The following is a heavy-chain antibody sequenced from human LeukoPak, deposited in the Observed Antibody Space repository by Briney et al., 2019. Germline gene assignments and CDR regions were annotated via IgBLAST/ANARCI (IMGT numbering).Heavy chain of an antibody. CDR1: GYTFTSYY. CDR3: AAGRQQMAFDY. CDR2: INPSGGST. J-gene: IGHJ4*02. D-gene: IGHD6-13*01. V-gene: IGHV1-46*01. Sequence: ASVKVSCKASGYTFTSYYMHWVRQAPGQGLEWMGIINPSGGSTSYAQKFQGRVTMTRDMSTSTVYMELSSLRSEDTAVYYCAAGRQQMAFDYWGQGTLVTVSS.